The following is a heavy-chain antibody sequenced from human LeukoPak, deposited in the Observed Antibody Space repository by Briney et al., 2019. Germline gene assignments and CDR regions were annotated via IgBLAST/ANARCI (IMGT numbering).Heavy chain of an antibody. CDR2: ISSSGSTI. Sequence: GGSLRLSCAASGFTFSDYYMSWVRQAPGKGLEWVSYISSSGSTIYYADSVKGRFTISRDNAKNSLYLQMNSLRAEDTAVYYCARRGITMVREDTGAYFDYWGQGTLVTVSS. D-gene: IGHD3-10*01. CDR1: GFTFSDYY. J-gene: IGHJ4*02. V-gene: IGHV3-11*01. CDR3: ARRGITMVREDTGAYFDY.